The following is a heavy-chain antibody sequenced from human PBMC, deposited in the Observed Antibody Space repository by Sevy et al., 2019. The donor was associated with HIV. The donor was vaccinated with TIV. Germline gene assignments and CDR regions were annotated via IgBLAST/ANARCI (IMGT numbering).Heavy chain of an antibody. CDR2: ISYDGSNK. J-gene: IGHJ4*02. V-gene: IGHV3-30-3*01. CDR3: ARDRFGWEPEIFDY. CDR1: GFTFSSYA. Sequence: GGSLRLSCAASGFTFSSYAMHWVRQAPGKGLEWVAVISYDGSNKYYADSVKGRFTISRDNSKNTLYLQMNSLRAEDTAVYYCARDRFGWEPEIFDYWGRGTLVTVSS. D-gene: IGHD1-26*01.